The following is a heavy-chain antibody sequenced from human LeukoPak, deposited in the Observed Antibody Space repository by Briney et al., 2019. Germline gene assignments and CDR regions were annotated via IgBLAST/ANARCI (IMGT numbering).Heavy chain of an antibody. CDR2: MKGGGET. J-gene: IGHJ6*03. CDR3: AKSSMIFGVVITYYYYYMDV. CDR1: GFSFTNYA. V-gene: IGHV3-23*01. Sequence: GGSLRLSCAASGFSFTNYAMSWVRQAPARGPEWLSSMKGGGETFYADSVKGRFTISRDNSKNTLYLQMNSLRAEDTAVYYCAKSSMIFGVVITYYYYYMDVWGKGTTVTVSS. D-gene: IGHD3/OR15-3a*01.